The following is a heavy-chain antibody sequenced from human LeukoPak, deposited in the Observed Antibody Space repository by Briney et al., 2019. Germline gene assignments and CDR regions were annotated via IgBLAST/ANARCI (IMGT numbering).Heavy chain of an antibody. Sequence: SETLSLTCTVSGGSISSYYWSWIRQPAGKGLEWIGRIYTSGSTNYNPSLKSRVTMSVDTSKNQFSLKLSSVTAADTAVYYCARAYNDFWSGYSDAFDIWGQGTMVTVSS. CDR2: IYTSGST. D-gene: IGHD3-3*01. J-gene: IGHJ3*02. V-gene: IGHV4-4*07. CDR3: ARAYNDFWSGYSDAFDI. CDR1: GGSISSYY.